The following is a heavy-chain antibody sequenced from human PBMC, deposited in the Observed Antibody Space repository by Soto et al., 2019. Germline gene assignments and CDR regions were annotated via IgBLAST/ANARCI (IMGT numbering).Heavy chain of an antibody. D-gene: IGHD3-10*01. CDR1: GFTFSSYA. J-gene: IGHJ4*02. CDR2: ISGSGGRT. V-gene: IGHV3-23*01. Sequence: EVQLLESGGGLVQPGGSLRLSCAASGFTFSSYAMSWVRQAPGKGLEWVAAISGSGGRTYYADSVKGRFTMSRDHSKNTLYLQRNSLRDEDTAVYYCAEGLWGTRGRGVINFDSWGQGTLVTVFS. CDR3: AEGLWGTRGRGVINFDS.